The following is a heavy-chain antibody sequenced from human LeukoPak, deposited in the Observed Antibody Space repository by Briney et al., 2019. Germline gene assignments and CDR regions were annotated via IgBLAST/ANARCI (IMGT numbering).Heavy chain of an antibody. Sequence: SETLSLTCTVSGGYISSYYWSWIRQPPSKGLAWTGYIFNSGSTNYNPSLKSRVTISVDTSKNQFSLKLSSVTAADTAVYFCAPGDCSSTSCYVFDYWGQGTLVTVSS. CDR1: GGYISSYY. J-gene: IGHJ4*02. CDR3: APGDCSSTSCYVFDY. CDR2: IFNSGST. V-gene: IGHV4-59*01. D-gene: IGHD2-2*01.